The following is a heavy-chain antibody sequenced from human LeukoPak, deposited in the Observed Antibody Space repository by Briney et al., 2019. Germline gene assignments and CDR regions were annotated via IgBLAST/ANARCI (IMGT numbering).Heavy chain of an antibody. CDR1: GGTFSSYA. CDR2: IIPIFGTA. CDR3: ARWDSSSWDDAFDI. J-gene: IGHJ3*02. Sequence: ASVTVSCKASGGTFSSYAISWVRQAPGQGLEWMGGIIPIFGTANYAQKFQGRVTITTDESTSTAYMELSSLGSEDTAVYYCARWDSSSWDDAFDIWGQGTMVTVSS. V-gene: IGHV1-69*05. D-gene: IGHD6-13*01.